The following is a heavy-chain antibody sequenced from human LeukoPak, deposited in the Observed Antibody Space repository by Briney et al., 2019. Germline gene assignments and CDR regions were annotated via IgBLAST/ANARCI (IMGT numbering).Heavy chain of an antibody. V-gene: IGHV1-2*02. CDR1: GYTFTTYN. J-gene: IGHJ4*02. CDR3: VRENWYYDY. Sequence: ASVKVSCKASGYTFTTYNMHWVRQAPGQGLEWMGWIYPKNGVTNYAQKFQGRVTMTRDTSIGIVYMEMSRLRPDDTAVYYCVRENWYYDYWGQGTLVTVSS. D-gene: IGHD1-7*01. CDR2: IYPKNGVT.